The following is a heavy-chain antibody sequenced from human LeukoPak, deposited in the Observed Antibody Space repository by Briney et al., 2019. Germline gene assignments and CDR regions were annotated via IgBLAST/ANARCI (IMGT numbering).Heavy chain of an antibody. D-gene: IGHD3-3*02. Sequence: SETLSLTCTVSGDSIRSHYWAWIRQPPGKGPEWIGSIYHSGNTFYHSSLRSRVTIYVDTSQHQFSLHLRSLTAADTAVYYCARQLATRGEWAFDNWGQGTLVTVSS. V-gene: IGHV4-39*01. J-gene: IGHJ4*02. CDR3: ARQLATRGEWAFDN. CDR2: IYHSGNT. CDR1: GDSIRSHY.